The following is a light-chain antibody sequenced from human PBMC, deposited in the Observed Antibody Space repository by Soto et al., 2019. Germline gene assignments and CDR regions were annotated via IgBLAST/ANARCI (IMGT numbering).Light chain of an antibody. Sequence: EIVLTQSPATLSLSPGERATLSCRASESFSSYLAWFQQKPGQAPRLLIFDASNRASGVPARFSGSGSGTDFTLTIGSLEPEDFAVYYCQQYEKWPMTFGQGTRLEMK. CDR1: ESFSSY. CDR2: DAS. CDR3: QQYEKWPMT. V-gene: IGKV3-11*01. J-gene: IGKJ5*01.